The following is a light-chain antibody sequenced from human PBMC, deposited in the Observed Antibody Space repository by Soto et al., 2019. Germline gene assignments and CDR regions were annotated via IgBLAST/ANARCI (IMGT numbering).Light chain of an antibody. CDR3: QQYGSTSIA. CDR1: QSVSSSY. CDR2: AAS. V-gene: IGKV3-20*01. Sequence: ESVLTQSPGTLSLSPGERATLSCRASQSVSSSYLAWYQQKPGQETRQFIDAASIRATNIPDRVRDSGSWTNFRRTIIRLVPKDLAVFYCQQYGSTSIAFRQGTQLDIK. J-gene: IGKJ5*01.